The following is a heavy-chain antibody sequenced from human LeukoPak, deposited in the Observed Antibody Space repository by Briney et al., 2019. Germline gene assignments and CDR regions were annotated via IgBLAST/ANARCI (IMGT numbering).Heavy chain of an antibody. CDR1: GYSISSGYY. V-gene: IGHV4-38-2*02. J-gene: IGHJ5*02. CDR3: ARVEGDSSSWYTAGGWFDP. Sequence: SETLSLTCTVSGYSISSGYYWGWIRQPPGKGLEWIGSIYHSGSTYYNPSLKSRVTISVDTSKNQFSLKLSSVTAADTAVYYCARVEGDSSSWYTAGGWFDPWGQGTLVTVSS. CDR2: IYHSGST. D-gene: IGHD6-13*01.